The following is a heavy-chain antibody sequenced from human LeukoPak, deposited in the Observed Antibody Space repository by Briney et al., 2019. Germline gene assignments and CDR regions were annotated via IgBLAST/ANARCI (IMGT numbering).Heavy chain of an antibody. CDR1: GGSISSYY. CDR2: IYYDGSF. V-gene: IGHV4-59*01. Sequence: PSETLSLTCTVSGGSISSYYWSWIRQPPGQGLEWIGYIYYDGSFNYNPSLKSRVTISVDTSRNQFSLKVTSVTAADTAVYYCARAAIEGATTDLDYWGQGTLVTVSS. CDR3: ARAAIEGATTDLDY. D-gene: IGHD1-26*01. J-gene: IGHJ4*02.